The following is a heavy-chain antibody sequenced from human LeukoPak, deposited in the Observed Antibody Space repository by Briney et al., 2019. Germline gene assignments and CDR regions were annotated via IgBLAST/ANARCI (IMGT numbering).Heavy chain of an antibody. D-gene: IGHD3-3*01. Sequence: SETLSLTCAVYGGSFSGYYWSWIRQPPGKGLEWIGETNHSGSTNYNPSLKSRVTISVDTSKNQFSLKLSSVTAADTAVYYCARGRLYDFWSGYHYWGQGTLVTVSS. CDR2: TNHSGST. J-gene: IGHJ4*02. V-gene: IGHV4-34*01. CDR3: ARGRLYDFWSGYHY. CDR1: GGSFSGYY.